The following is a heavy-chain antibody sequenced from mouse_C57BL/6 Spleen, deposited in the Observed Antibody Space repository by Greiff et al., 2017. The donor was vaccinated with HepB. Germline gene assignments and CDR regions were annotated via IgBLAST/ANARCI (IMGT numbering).Heavy chain of an antibody. J-gene: IGHJ2*01. CDR3: ARALDYYGSSGGY. CDR2: IYPGSGST. Sequence: QVQLQQPGAELVKPGASVKMSCKASGYTFTSYWITWVKQRPGQGLEWIGDIYPGSGSTNYNEKFKSKATLTVDTSSSTAYMQLSSLTSEDSAVYYCARALDYYGSSGGYWGQGTTLTVSS. D-gene: IGHD1-1*01. V-gene: IGHV1-55*01. CDR1: GYTFTSYW.